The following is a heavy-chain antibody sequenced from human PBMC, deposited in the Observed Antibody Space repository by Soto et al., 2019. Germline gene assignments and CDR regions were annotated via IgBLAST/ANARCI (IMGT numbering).Heavy chain of an antibody. CDR3: AGSYSYGHNWFDP. CDR1: GGTFSSYA. D-gene: IGHD5-18*01. V-gene: IGHV1-69*13. CDR2: IIPIFGTA. J-gene: IGHJ5*02. Sequence: GASVXVSCKASGGTFSSYAISWVRQAPGQGLEWMGGIIPIFGTANYAQKFQGRVTITADESTSTAYMELSSLRSEDTAVYYCAGSYSYGHNWFDPWGQGTLVTVSS.